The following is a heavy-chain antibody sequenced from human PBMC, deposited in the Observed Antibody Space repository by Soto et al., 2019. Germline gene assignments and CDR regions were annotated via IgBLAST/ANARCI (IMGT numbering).Heavy chain of an antibody. V-gene: IGHV3-74*01. D-gene: IGHD6-13*01. CDR1: GFIFTNFW. CDR2: IDTSGSST. Sequence: GSLRLSCEASGFIFTNFWMHWVRQVPGKGLVWVSRIDTSGSSTSYADSVKGRFTISRDNAKNTVSLQMNSLRAEDTGVYYCAKDSWYFDLWSQGSLVTVSS. J-gene: IGHJ4*02. CDR3: AKDSWYFDL.